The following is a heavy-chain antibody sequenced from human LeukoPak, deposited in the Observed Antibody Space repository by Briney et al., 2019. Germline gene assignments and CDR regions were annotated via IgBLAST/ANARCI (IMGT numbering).Heavy chain of an antibody. J-gene: IGHJ5*02. V-gene: IGHV1-18*01. D-gene: IGHD3-10*01. Sequence: ASVKVSCKASGYTFTSYGISWVRQAPGQGLEWMGWISAHNGNTNYPQKLQGRVTVTTDTSTSTAYMELRSLRSDDTAVYYCARARGLWFGEFEGWFDPWGQGTLVTVSS. CDR2: ISAHNGNT. CDR3: ARARGLWFGEFEGWFDP. CDR1: GYTFTSYG.